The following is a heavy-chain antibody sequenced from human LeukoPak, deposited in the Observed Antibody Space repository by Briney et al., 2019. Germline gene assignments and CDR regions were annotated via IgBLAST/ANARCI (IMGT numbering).Heavy chain of an antibody. CDR1: GGSISSGDYY. Sequence: PSETLSLTCTVSGGSISSGDYYWSRIRQPPGKGLEWIGYIYYSGSTYYNPSLKSRVTISVDTSKNQFSLKLSSVTAADTAVYYCARDIVVVPAAIWSDDYYYYYMDVWGKGTTVTVSS. D-gene: IGHD2-2*02. V-gene: IGHV4-30-4*08. J-gene: IGHJ6*03. CDR2: IYYSGST. CDR3: ARDIVVVPAAIWSDDYYYYYMDV.